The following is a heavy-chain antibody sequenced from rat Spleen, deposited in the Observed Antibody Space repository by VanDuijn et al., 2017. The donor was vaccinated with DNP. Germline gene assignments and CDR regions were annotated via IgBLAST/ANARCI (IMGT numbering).Heavy chain of an antibody. J-gene: IGHJ2*01. V-gene: IGHV5-22*01. CDR2: ISYDGGNT. CDR3: AKITTDY. D-gene: IGHD1-10*01. Sequence: EVQLVESGGGLVQPGRSLKLSCAASGFTFSDYYMAWVRQAPTKGLEWVAYISYDGGNTYYGDSVKGRFTISRDNAKSTLYLQMNSLRSEDMATYYCAKITTDYWGQGVMVTVSS. CDR1: GFTFSDYY.